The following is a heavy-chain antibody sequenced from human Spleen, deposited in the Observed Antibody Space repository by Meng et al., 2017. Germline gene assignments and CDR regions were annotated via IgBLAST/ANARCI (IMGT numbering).Heavy chain of an antibody. CDR1: GYTFTAYY. Sequence: QGQLVQSGAEVKEPGASVKVSCKASGYTFTAYYMHWVRQAPGQGLEWMGWFVNYRDTYPAPKFQHRVTMTTDTLTNTVFMELRSLTPDDTAVYYCVKGTPGRSYCDYWGQGTLVTVSS. J-gene: IGHJ4*02. CDR3: VKGTPGRSYCDY. V-gene: IGHV1-2*02. CDR2: FVNYRDT. D-gene: IGHD3-10*01.